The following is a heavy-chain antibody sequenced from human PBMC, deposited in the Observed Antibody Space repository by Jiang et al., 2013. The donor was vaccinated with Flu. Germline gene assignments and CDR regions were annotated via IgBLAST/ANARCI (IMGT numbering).Heavy chain of an antibody. CDR3: AHGKGDDFWSGYSTDYFDY. V-gene: IGHV2-5*01. J-gene: IGHJ4*02. CDR2: DK. Sequence: DKRYSPSLKSRLTITKDTSKNQVVLTMTNMDPVDTATYYCAHGKGDDFWSGYSTDYFDYWGQGTLVTVSS. D-gene: IGHD3-3*01.